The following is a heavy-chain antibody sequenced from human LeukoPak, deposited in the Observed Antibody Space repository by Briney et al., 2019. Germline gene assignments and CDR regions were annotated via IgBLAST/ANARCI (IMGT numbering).Heavy chain of an antibody. V-gene: IGHV4-34*01. CDR2: INHSGST. CDR3: ARGGYSGYDSFDY. D-gene: IGHD5-12*01. J-gene: IGHJ4*02. CDR1: GGSFSGYY. Sequence: SETLSLTCAVYGGSFSGYYWSWIRQPPGKGLEWIGEINHSGSTNYNPSLKSRVTVSVDTSKNQFSLKLSSVTAADTAVYYCARGGYSGYDSFDYWGRGTLVTVSS.